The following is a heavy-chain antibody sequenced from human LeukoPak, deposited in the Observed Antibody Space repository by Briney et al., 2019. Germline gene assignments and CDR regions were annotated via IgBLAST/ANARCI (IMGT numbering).Heavy chain of an antibody. CDR2: INHSGST. D-gene: IGHD3-10*01. J-gene: IGHJ4*02. CDR3: ARGRLNHYYGSGSIFDY. CDR1: GGSFSGYY. V-gene: IGHV4-34*01. Sequence: SETLSLTCAVYGGSFSGYYWSWIRQPPGKGLEWIGEINHSGSTNYNPSLKSRVTISVDTSKNQFSLKLSSVTAADTAVYYCARGRLNHYYGSGSIFDYWGQGTPVTVSS.